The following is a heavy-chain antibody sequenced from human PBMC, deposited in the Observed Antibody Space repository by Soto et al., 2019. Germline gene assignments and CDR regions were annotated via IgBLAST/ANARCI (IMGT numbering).Heavy chain of an antibody. Sequence: KTSETLSLTCAVSGGSISSSNWWSWVRQPPGKGLEWIGEIYHSGSTNYNPSLKSRVTISVDKSKNQFSLKLSSVTAADTAVYYCARDEIGIAAPPIWGQGTLVTVSS. D-gene: IGHD6-6*01. CDR2: IYHSGST. CDR3: ARDEIGIAAPPI. V-gene: IGHV4-4*02. CDR1: GGSISSSNW. J-gene: IGHJ4*02.